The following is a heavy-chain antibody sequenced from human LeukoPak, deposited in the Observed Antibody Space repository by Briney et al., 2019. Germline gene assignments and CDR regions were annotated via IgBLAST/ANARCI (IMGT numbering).Heavy chain of an antibody. CDR3: ARQYKPNAFDI. D-gene: IGHD1-1*01. V-gene: IGHV1-3*01. CDR1: GYTFTSYA. Sequence: ASVTVSCKASGYTFTSYAMHWVRQAPGQRLEWMGWINAGNGNTKYSQKFQGRVTITRDTSASTAYMELSSLRSEDTAVYYCARQYKPNAFDIWGQGTMVTVSS. CDR2: INAGNGNT. J-gene: IGHJ3*02.